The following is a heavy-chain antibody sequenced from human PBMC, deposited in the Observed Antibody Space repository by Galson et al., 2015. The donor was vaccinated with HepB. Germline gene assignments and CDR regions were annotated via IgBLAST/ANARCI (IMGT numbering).Heavy chain of an antibody. Sequence: SLRLSCAASGFTFNIYTMSWVRQSPGRGLEWVSGISGRGDRTYYADSVKGRFIISRDNSKSILYLQMTSLRADDTAVYYCAKDLGDGGIFDRWGQGTLVTVSS. D-gene: IGHD3-16*01. CDR1: GFTFNIYT. V-gene: IGHV3-23*01. J-gene: IGHJ4*02. CDR3: AKDLGDGGIFDR. CDR2: ISGRGDRT.